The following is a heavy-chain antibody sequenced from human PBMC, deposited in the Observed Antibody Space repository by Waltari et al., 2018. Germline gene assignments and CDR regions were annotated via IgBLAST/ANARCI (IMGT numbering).Heavy chain of an antibody. J-gene: IGHJ4*02. CDR1: GYTFTDYY. CDR2: VDPEDGET. V-gene: IGHV1-69-2*01. CDR3: ATGEYSNYGWAYFDY. D-gene: IGHD4-4*01. Sequence: EVQLVQSGAEVKKPGATVTISCKASGYTFTDYYMHWVQQAPGKGLEWMGRVDPEDGETIYAEKLQGRVTITADTSTDTAYMELSSLRSEDTAVYYCATGEYSNYGWAYFDYWGQGTLVTVSS.